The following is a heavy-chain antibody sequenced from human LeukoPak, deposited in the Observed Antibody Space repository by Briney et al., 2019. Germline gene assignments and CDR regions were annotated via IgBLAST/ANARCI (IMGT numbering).Heavy chain of an antibody. D-gene: IGHD2-15*01. V-gene: IGHV1-24*01. Sequence: GASVKVSCKVSGYTLTELSMHWVRQAPGKGLEWMGGFDPEDGETIYAQKFQGRVTMTEDTSTDTAYMELSSLRSEDTAVYYCATDRLYCSGGSCFRWFDPWGQGTPVTVSS. CDR3: ATDRLYCSGGSCFRWFDP. CDR1: GYTLTELS. J-gene: IGHJ5*02. CDR2: FDPEDGET.